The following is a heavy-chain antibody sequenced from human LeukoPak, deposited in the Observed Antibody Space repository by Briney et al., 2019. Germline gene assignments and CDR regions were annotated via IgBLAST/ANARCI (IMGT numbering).Heavy chain of an antibody. CDR3: TKSGPPDPY. Sequence: PGGTLSLSCAASGLTVYTNDWSWGRQAPGKGLEWVSILYSGGRTYYGDSVKGRFTISRDISRNTLYLQMNSLRAEDTAMYYCTKSGPPDPYWGQGTTVTVSS. V-gene: IGHV3-53*01. CDR1: GLTVYTND. D-gene: IGHD1-14*01. CDR2: LYSGGRT. J-gene: IGHJ3*01.